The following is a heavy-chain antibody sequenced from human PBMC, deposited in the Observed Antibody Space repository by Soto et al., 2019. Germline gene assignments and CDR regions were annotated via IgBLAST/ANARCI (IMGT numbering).Heavy chain of an antibody. CDR2: IYSGGST. Sequence: GGSLRLSCAASGFTVSSNYMSWVRQAPGKGLEWVSVIYSGGSTYYADSVKGRFTISRDNAKNSLYLQMNSLRAEDTAVYYCARDGYCSGGSCYPGAYYYMDVWGKGTTVTVSS. CDR3: ARDGYCSGGSCYPGAYYYMDV. CDR1: GFTVSSNY. J-gene: IGHJ6*03. V-gene: IGHV3-66*01. D-gene: IGHD2-15*01.